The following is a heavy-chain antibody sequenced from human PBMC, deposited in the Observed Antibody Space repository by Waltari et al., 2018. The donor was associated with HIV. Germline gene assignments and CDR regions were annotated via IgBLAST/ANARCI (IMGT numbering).Heavy chain of an antibody. D-gene: IGHD6-13*01. Sequence: EVRLVESGGGLAQPGWSLRLSCAASGFTFSSSWMTWVRQAPGRGLEWVANIKEDGSEIHYVDSVKGRFTISRDNAKNSLYLQMNSLRAEDTAVYYCARRQQLTDWGQGTLVTVSS. CDR2: IKEDGSEI. J-gene: IGHJ4*02. V-gene: IGHV3-7*01. CDR1: GFTFSSSW. CDR3: ARRQQLTD.